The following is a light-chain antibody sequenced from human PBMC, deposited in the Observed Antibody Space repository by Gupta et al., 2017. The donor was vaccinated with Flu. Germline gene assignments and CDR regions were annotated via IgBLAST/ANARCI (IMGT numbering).Light chain of an antibody. J-gene: IGKJ5*01. CDR1: QSVTKY. Sequence: PSSVSASVGDRVTITCRASQSVTKYLAWYQQKPGEAPNLLIYTTSSLQTGVPSRFSGSGSGTYFTLTISSLQPEDSAIYYCQQSNSYPLTFGQGTPVEIK. V-gene: IGKV1-12*01. CDR2: TTS. CDR3: QQSNSYPLT.